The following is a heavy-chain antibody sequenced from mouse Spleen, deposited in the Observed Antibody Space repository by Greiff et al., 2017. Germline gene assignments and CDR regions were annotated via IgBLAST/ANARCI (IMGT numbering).Heavy chain of an antibody. Sequence: VKLQESGAELMKPGASVKISCKATGYTFSSYWIEWVKQRPGHGLEWIGEILPGSGSTNYNEKFKGKATFTADTSSNTAYMQLSSLTSEDSAVYYCARTARAAAWFAYWGQGTLVTVSA. J-gene: IGHJ3*01. V-gene: IGHV1-9*01. CDR2: ILPGSGST. D-gene: IGHD3-1*01. CDR3: ARTARAAAWFAY. CDR1: GYTFSSYW.